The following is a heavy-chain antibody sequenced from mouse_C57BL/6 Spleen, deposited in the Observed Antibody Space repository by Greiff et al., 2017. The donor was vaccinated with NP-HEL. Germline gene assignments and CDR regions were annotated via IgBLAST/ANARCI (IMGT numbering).Heavy chain of an antibody. CDR1: GFTFSDYY. J-gene: IGHJ4*01. CDR3: ARGMVTDYYAMDY. CDR2: INYDGSST. V-gene: IGHV5-16*01. Sequence: EVQVVESEGGLVQPGSSMKLSCTASGFTFSDYYMAWVRQVPEKGLEWVANINYDGSSTYYLDSLKSRFIISRDNAKNILYLQMSSLKSEDTATYYCARGMVTDYYAMDYWGQGTSVTVSS. D-gene: IGHD2-2*01.